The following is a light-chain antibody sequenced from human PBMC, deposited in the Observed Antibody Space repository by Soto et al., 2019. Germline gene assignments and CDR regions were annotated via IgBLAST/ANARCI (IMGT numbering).Light chain of an antibody. CDR1: HSISSW. CDR2: DAS. J-gene: IGKJ2*01. V-gene: IGKV1-5*01. CDR3: QQYNTYPYT. Sequence: DIPVTQSPATLSASVGDRVTITCRASHSISSWLAWYQQKPGRAPKLLIYDASSLESGVPSRFSGSGSGTEFTLTISSLQPDDFATYYCQQYNTYPYTFGQGTKLEIK.